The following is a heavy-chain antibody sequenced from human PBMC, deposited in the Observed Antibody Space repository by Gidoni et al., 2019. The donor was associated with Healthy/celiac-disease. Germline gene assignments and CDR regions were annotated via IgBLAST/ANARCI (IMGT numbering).Heavy chain of an antibody. V-gene: IGHV4-59*01. CDR2: IYYSGST. J-gene: IGHJ4*02. Sequence: QVQLQESGPGLVKPSETLSLTCTVSGGSISSYYWSWIRQPPGKGLEWIGYIYYSGSTNYNPSLKSRVTISVDTSKNQFSLKLSSVTAADTAVYYCARDREGQYDYWGQGTLVTVSS. CDR1: GGSISSYY. D-gene: IGHD4-4*01. CDR3: ARDREGQYDY.